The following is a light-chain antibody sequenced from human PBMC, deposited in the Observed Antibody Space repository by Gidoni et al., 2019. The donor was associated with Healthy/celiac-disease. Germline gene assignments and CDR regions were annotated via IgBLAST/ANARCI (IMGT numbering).Light chain of an antibody. CDR1: SSDVGGYNY. J-gene: IGLJ2*01. Sequence: QSALTQPASVSGSPGQSITISCTGTSSDVGGYNYVSWYQKHPGKAPKLMLYEVSNRPSGVSNRFSGSKSGNTASLTISGLQAEDEADYYCSSYTSSSTLDVVFGGGTKLTVL. CDR3: SSYTSSSTLDVV. CDR2: EVS. V-gene: IGLV2-14*01.